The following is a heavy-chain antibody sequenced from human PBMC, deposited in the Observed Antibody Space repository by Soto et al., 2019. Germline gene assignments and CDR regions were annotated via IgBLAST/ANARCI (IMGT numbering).Heavy chain of an antibody. Sequence: GGSLRLSCAASGFTFSSYGMHWVRQAPGKGLEWVAVISYDGSNKYYADSVKGRFTISRDNSKNTLYLQMNSLRAEDTAVYYCAKGDRPTVVYNFFDYWGQGTLVTGSS. J-gene: IGHJ4*02. V-gene: IGHV3-30*18. CDR3: AKGDRPTVVYNFFDY. CDR2: ISYDGSNK. D-gene: IGHD4-4*01. CDR1: GFTFSSYG.